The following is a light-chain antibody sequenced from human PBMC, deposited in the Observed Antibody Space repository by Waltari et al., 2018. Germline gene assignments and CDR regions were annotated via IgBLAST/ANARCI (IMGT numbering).Light chain of an antibody. CDR1: ALPKQY. V-gene: IGLV3-25*03. CDR2: KDN. CDR3: QSTDNSGTYVV. Sequence: SYELTQPPSVSVSPGQTARITCSGDALPKQYSFWYQQRSGQAPVVVIYKDNERPSGIPELFSCSSSGTRGTLTISGVQAEDEADYYCQSTDNSGTYVVFGGGTKLTVL. J-gene: IGLJ2*01.